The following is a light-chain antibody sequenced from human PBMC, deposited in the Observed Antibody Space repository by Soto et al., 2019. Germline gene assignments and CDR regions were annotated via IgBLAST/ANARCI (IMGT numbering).Light chain of an antibody. Sequence: DIQMTQSPCSLSASVGDRVTICCRASPSIRNYVSWYQQKPGTAPKLLIRAASTLQSGVPSRFSGSGSGTDFTLTISSLQIEDFATYFCQQTDSTPQTFGQGTNVEI. CDR3: QQTDSTPQT. CDR1: PSIRNY. V-gene: IGKV1-39*01. CDR2: AAS. J-gene: IGKJ1*01.